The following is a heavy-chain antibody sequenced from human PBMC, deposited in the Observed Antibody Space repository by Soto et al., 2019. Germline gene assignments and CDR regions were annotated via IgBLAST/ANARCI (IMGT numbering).Heavy chain of an antibody. J-gene: IGHJ5*02. CDR3: ARARGGDSGEHHSLFDP. Sequence: SGTLSLTCTLFVCSGSMGGYLLSCVRELPGKCLEWIGYIHDSRNTYYNPSLQSRVTISMNTSKNQFSLKVTSMTAADTAVYFCARARGGDSGEHHSLFDPWGKGNLVNVS. CDR1: VCSGSMGGYL. V-gene: IGHV4-30-4*01. CDR2: IHDSRNT. D-gene: IGHD4-17*01.